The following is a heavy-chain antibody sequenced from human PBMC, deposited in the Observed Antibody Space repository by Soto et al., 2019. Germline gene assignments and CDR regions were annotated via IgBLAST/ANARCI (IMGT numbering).Heavy chain of an antibody. Sequence: ASVKVSCKVSGYTLTELSMHWVRQAPGKGLEWMGGFDPEDGETIYAQKFQGRVTMTEDTSTDTAYMELSSLRSEDTAVYYCATLSRGVIITDWFDPWGQGTPVTVSS. CDR3: ATLSRGVIITDWFDP. D-gene: IGHD3-10*01. V-gene: IGHV1-24*01. J-gene: IGHJ5*02. CDR2: FDPEDGET. CDR1: GYTLTELS.